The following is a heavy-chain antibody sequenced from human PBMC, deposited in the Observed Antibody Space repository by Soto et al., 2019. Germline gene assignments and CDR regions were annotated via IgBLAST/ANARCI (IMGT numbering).Heavy chain of an antibody. CDR1: GFTFRRYA. CDR3: EKDLTGDSGQGHLCDY. J-gene: IGHJ4*02. CDR2: ISGSGGST. Sequence: VESLRLAYAGSGFTFRRYAMSWVRQAPGKGLEWVSGISGSGGSTYYADSVKDRFTISRDNSKNTLYLQMSSLRAEDTAMYYREKDLTGDSGQGHLCDYWGQGVLVTVCS. D-gene: IGHD7-27*01. V-gene: IGHV3-23*01.